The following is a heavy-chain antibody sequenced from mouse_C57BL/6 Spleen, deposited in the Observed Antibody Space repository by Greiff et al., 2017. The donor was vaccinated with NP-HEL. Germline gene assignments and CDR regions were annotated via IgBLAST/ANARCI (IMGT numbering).Heavy chain of an antibody. CDR3: TRLLRPAMDY. J-gene: IGHJ4*01. CDR1: GYTFTDYE. D-gene: IGHD1-2*01. V-gene: IGHV1-15*01. CDR2: IDPETGGT. Sequence: QVQLQQSGAELVRPGASVTLSCKASGYTFTDYEMHWVKQTPVHGLEWIRAIDPETGGTAYNQKFKGKAILTADKSSSTAYMELRSLTSEDSAVYYCTRLLRPAMDYWGQGTSVTVSS.